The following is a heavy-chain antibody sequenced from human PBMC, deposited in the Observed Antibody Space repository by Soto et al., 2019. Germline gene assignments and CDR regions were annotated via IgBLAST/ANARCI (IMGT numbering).Heavy chain of an antibody. CDR2: IRSKANSYAT. Sequence: PGGSLRLSCAASGFTFSGSAMHWVRQASGKGLEWVGRIRSKANSYATAYAASVKGRFTISRDDSKNQFSLKLGSVTAADTAVYYCTQFASGFDSWGHGTLVTV. J-gene: IGHJ4*01. CDR1: GFTFSGSA. V-gene: IGHV3-73*01. CDR3: TQFASGFDS. D-gene: IGHD2-15*01.